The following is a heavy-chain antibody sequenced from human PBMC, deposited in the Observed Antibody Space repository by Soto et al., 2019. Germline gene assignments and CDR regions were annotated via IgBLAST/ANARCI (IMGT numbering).Heavy chain of an antibody. CDR1: GFTFSSYA. V-gene: IGHV3-23*01. J-gene: IGHJ4*02. Sequence: EVQLLESGGGLVQPGGSLRLSCAASGFTFSSYAMSWVRQAPGKGLEWVSAISGSGSSTYYADSVKGRFTISRDNSKNTLYLQMHRLRVEDTAVYYCAKDPGATSKDYWGQGTLVTVSS. CDR2: ISGSGSST. D-gene: IGHD1-26*01. CDR3: AKDPGATSKDY.